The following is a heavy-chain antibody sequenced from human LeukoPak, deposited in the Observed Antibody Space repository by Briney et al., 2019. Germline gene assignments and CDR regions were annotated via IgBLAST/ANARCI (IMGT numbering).Heavy chain of an antibody. CDR2: ISGSGGST. CDR1: GFTFSSYA. Sequence: GGSLRLSCAASGFTFSSYAMSWVRQAPGKGLEWVSAISGSGGSTYYADSVKARFTISRDNSKNTLYLQMNSLRAEDTAVYYCAKAARPLFDYDGMDVWDQGTTVTVSS. V-gene: IGHV3-23*01. CDR3: AKAARPLFDYDGMDV. D-gene: IGHD6-6*01. J-gene: IGHJ6*02.